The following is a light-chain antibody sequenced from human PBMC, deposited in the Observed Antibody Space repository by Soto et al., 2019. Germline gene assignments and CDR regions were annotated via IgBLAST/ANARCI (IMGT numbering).Light chain of an antibody. CDR1: SSDVGGYNY. J-gene: IGLJ1*01. V-gene: IGLV2-14*01. Sequence: SSLTQPSSVSRSPGQSITISCTGTSSDVGGYNYVSWYQQHPGKAPKLMIYDVSNRPSGVSNRFSGSKSGNTASLTISGLQAEDEADYYCSSYTSSTRYVFGTGTKVTVL. CDR3: SSYTSSTRYV. CDR2: DVS.